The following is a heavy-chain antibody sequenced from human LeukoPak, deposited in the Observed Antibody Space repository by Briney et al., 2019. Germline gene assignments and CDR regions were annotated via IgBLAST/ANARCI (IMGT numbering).Heavy chain of an antibody. CDR3: ARLWFGESTNWFDP. Sequence: SQTLSLTCTVSGGSISSGGYYWSWIRQPPGKGLEWMGYIYHSGSTYYTPSLKSRVTISVDRSKNQFSLKLSSVTAADTAVYYCARLWFGESTNWFDPWGQGTLVTVSS. V-gene: IGHV4-30-2*01. CDR2: IYHSGST. J-gene: IGHJ5*02. CDR1: GGSISSGGYY. D-gene: IGHD3-10*01.